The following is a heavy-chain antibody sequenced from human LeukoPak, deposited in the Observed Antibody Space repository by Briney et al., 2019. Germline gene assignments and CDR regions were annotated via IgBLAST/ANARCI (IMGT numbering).Heavy chain of an antibody. CDR2: IYTSGST. CDR3: ARSYSDYTHFDS. V-gene: IGHV4-4*07. Sequence: SETLSLTCTVSGGSISSYYWSWIRQPAGKGLEWIGRIYTSGSTNYNPSLKSRVTMSIDTSKNQFSLKLSSVTAADTAVYYCARSYSDYTHFDSWGQGTLVTVSS. D-gene: IGHD4-11*01. J-gene: IGHJ4*02. CDR1: GGSISSYY.